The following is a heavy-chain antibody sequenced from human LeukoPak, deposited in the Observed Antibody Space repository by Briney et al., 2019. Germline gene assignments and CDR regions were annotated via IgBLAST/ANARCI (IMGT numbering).Heavy chain of an antibody. CDR3: ARGRNLEWFDY. CDR1: GGSISSYY. J-gene: IGHJ5*01. D-gene: IGHD1-1*01. Sequence: SETLSLTCTVSGGSISSYYWSWIRQPAGKGLEWIGRIYSSGSTSYNPSLKSRVTISVDTSKNQFSLKLNSVTAADTAVYYCARGRNLEWFDYWGQGTLVTVSS. V-gene: IGHV4-4*07. CDR2: IYSSGST.